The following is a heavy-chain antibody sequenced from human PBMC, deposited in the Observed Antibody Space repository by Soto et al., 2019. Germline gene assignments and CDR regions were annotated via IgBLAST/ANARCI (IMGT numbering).Heavy chain of an antibody. D-gene: IGHD1-26*01. CDR2: ISAYNGNT. V-gene: IGHV1-18*01. J-gene: IGHJ6*02. Sequence: GASVKVSCKASGYTFTSYGISWVRQAPGQGLEWMGWISAYNGNTNYAQKLQGRVTMTTDTSTSTAYMELRSLRSDDTAVYYCARDRGEWELLRYYGMDIWGQGTTVTVSS. CDR1: GYTFTSYG. CDR3: ARDRGEWELLRYYGMDI.